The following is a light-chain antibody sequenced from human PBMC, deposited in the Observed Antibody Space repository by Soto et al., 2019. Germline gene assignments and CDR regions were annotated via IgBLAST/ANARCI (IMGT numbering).Light chain of an antibody. J-gene: IGKJ1*01. CDR3: QQYGSSPPWT. V-gene: IGKV3-20*01. CDR1: QSVSSSY. Sequence: ESVLTPAPGTPSLSPGERATLSCRASQSVSSSYLAWYQQKPGQAPRLLIYGASSRATGIPDRFSGSGSGTDFTLTISRLEPEDFAVYYCQQYGSSPPWTFGQGTKVDIK. CDR2: GAS.